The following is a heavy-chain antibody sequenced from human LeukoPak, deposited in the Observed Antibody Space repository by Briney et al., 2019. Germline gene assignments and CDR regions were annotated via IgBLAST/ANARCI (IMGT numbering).Heavy chain of an antibody. CDR2: INPNSGGT. J-gene: IGHJ4*02. CDR1: GYTFTVYY. CDR3: ARDEGRITMVRGVDLAYDY. Sequence: ASVKVSCKASGYTFTVYYMHWVRQAPGQGREWMGWINPNSGGTNYAQKFQGRVTITRDTAISTAYMELSRLRSDDTAVYYCARDEGRITMVRGVDLAYDYWGQGTLVTVSS. D-gene: IGHD3-10*01. V-gene: IGHV1-2*02.